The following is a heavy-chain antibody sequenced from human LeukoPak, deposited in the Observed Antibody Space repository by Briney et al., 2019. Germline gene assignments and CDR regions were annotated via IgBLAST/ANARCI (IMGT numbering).Heavy chain of an antibody. Sequence: GGSLRLSCSASGFSFSNYAMYWVRQAPGKGLEWVANIKQGGSEKYYVDSVKGRFIISRDNAKNSLYLQMNSLRAEDTAVYYCARDFGLRCSGGTCYSVYYYGMDVWGKGTTVTVSS. V-gene: IGHV3-7*03. CDR1: GFSFSNYA. D-gene: IGHD2-15*01. CDR3: ARDFGLRCSGGTCYSVYYYGMDV. J-gene: IGHJ6*04. CDR2: IKQGGSEK.